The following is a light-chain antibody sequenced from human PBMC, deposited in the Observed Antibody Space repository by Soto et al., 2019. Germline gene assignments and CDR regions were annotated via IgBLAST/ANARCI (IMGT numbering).Light chain of an antibody. CDR3: SSYTSSSTYV. CDR1: SRDVGGYDY. Sequence: QSVLTQPASVSGSPGQSITISCTGTSRDVGGYDYVSWYQQYPGKAPKLIIYDVSNRPSGVSNRFSGSKSGNTASLTISGLQAEDEADYYCSSYTSSSTYVFGTGTKLTVL. CDR2: DVS. V-gene: IGLV2-14*03. J-gene: IGLJ1*01.